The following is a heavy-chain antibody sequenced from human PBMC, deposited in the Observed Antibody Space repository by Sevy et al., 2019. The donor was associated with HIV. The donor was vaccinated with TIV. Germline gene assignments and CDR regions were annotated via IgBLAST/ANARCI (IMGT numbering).Heavy chain of an antibody. CDR3: ARDLVGATTRPGEYYFDY. D-gene: IGHD1-26*01. CDR1: GGTFSSYA. V-gene: IGHV1-69*13. J-gene: IGHJ4*02. CDR2: IIPIFGTA. Sequence: ASVKVSCKASGGTFSSYAISWVRQAPGQGLEWMGGIIPIFGTANYAQKFQGRVTITADESTSTAYMELSSLRSEDTAVYYCARDLVGATTRPGEYYFDYWGQGTLVTVSS.